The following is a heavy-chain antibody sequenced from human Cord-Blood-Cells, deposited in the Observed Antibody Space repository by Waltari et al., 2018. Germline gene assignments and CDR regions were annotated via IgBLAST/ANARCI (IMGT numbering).Heavy chain of an antibody. CDR1: GFTFSSYG. CDR2: ISYDGSNK. Sequence: QVQLVESGGGVVQPERSLRLSCAASGFTFSSYGMHWVRQAPGKGLEWVAVISYDGSNKYYADSVKGRFTISRDNSKNTLYLQMNSLRAEDTAVYYCAKATGTTVFDYWGQGTLVTVSS. J-gene: IGHJ4*02. CDR3: AKATGTTVFDY. D-gene: IGHD1-7*01. V-gene: IGHV3-30*18.